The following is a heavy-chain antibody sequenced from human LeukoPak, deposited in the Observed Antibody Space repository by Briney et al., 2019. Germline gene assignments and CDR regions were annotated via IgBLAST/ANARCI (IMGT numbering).Heavy chain of an antibody. CDR2: INPSGGST. Sequence: GASVKVSCKASGDTFTSYYMHWVRQALGQGLEWMGIINPSGGSTSYAQKFQGRVTMTRDTSTSTVYMEQSSLRSEDTAVYYCARPCCYYDSSGYFDYWGQGTLVTVSS. CDR1: GDTFTSYY. D-gene: IGHD3-22*01. V-gene: IGHV1-46*01. J-gene: IGHJ4*02. CDR3: ARPCCYYDSSGYFDY.